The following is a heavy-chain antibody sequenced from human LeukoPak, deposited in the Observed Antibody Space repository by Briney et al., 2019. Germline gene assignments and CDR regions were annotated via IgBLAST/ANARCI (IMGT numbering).Heavy chain of an antibody. J-gene: IGHJ3*01. Sequence: PGGSLRLSCTASGFTFSTYATHWVRQAPGKGLEYVSGISGNGRSTFYGSSVKGRFTVSRDNSKDTLYLQTGSLRVEDMAVYYCTRDIGRLRGDAFDFWGQGTMVTVSS. CDR3: TRDIGRLRGDAFDF. D-gene: IGHD2-15*01. V-gene: IGHV3-64*01. CDR2: ISGNGRST. CDR1: GFTFSTYA.